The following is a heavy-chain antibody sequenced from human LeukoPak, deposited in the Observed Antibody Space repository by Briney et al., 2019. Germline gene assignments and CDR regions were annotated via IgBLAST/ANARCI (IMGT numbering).Heavy chain of an antibody. CDR2: IIPIFGTA. CDR1: GGTFSSYA. J-gene: IGHJ6*03. CDR3: ARALIQQLVRDYYYYMDV. D-gene: IGHD6-6*01. V-gene: IGHV1-69*13. Sequence: ASVKVSCKASGGTFSSYAISWVRQAPGQGLEWMGGIIPIFGTANYAQKFQGRVTITADESTSTAYMELSSLRSEDTAVYYCARALIQQLVRDYYYYMDVWGKGTTVTVSS.